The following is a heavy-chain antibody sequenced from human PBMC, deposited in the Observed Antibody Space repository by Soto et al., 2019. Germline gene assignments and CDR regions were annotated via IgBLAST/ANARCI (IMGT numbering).Heavy chain of an antibody. Sequence: QVQLVESGGGVVQPGRSLRLSCAASGFTFSSYGMHWVRQAPGKGLEWVAVISYDGSNKYYADSVKGRFTISRDNSKNTLYLQMNSLRAEDTAVYYCAKARYGSGSYSLSVDYWGQGTLVTVSS. CDR2: ISYDGSNK. D-gene: IGHD3-10*01. CDR1: GFTFSSYG. CDR3: AKARYGSGSYSLSVDY. V-gene: IGHV3-30*18. J-gene: IGHJ4*02.